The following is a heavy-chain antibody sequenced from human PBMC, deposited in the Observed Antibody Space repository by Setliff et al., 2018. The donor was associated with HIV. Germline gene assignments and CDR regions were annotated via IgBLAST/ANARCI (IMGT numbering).Heavy chain of an antibody. CDR1: GYAFNSYT. V-gene: IGHV1-8*01. CDR3: ARIGRTPYYYYYMDV. J-gene: IGHJ6*03. CDR2: INPNSDNT. Sequence: ASVKVSCKASGYAFNSYTLNWVRQATGRGLEWMGWINPNSDNTAYAQKFQGRLTMTRNTSTGTVYMEPSSLRSEDTAVYYCARIGRTPYYYYYMDVWGKGTTVTVSS. D-gene: IGHD2-15*01.